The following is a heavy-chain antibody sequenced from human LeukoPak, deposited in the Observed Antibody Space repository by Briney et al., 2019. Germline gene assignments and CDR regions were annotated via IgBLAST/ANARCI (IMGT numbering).Heavy chain of an antibody. J-gene: IGHJ3*02. CDR3: ARGPGAFDI. CDR2: INSDGSST. V-gene: IGHV3-74*01. Sequence: GSLRLSCVASGFMFSSYWMNWVRQAPGKGLVWVSRINSDGSSTSYADSVKGRFTISRDNAKNTLFLQMNSLRAEDTAVYYCARGPGAFDIWGQGTMVTVSS. CDR1: GFMFSSYW. D-gene: IGHD2-2*01.